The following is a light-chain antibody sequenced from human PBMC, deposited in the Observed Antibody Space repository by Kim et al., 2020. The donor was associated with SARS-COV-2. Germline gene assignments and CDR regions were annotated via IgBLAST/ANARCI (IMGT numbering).Light chain of an antibody. CDR2: DAS. Sequence: ASVGDRVTITCRASQSISHYLAWYQQKPGKAPKLLVYDASSLEGGVPSRFSGSGSGTVFTLTITSLQPDDFATYYCHQYSSSPWSFDQGTKVDIK. CDR3: HQYSSSPWS. V-gene: IGKV1-5*01. CDR1: QSISHY. J-gene: IGKJ1*01.